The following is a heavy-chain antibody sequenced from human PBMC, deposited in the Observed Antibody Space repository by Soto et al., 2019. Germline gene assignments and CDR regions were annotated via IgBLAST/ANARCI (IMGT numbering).Heavy chain of an antibody. Sequence: PSETLSLTCTVSGDSRSRYYWSWVRQSAGKGLEWIGRIYISGSTTYNPSLQSRVTMSLDTSKNQLSLKLNSVTAADTAVYYCWGDSVAGAMDVWGQGTTVSVSS. J-gene: IGHJ6*02. CDR1: GDSRSRYY. D-gene: IGHD6-19*01. CDR3: WGDSVAGAMDV. CDR2: IYISGST. V-gene: IGHV4-4*07.